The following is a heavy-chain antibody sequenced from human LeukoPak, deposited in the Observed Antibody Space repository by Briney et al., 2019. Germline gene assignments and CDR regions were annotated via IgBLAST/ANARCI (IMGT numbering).Heavy chain of an antibody. Sequence: PGGSLRLSCAASGLTFSDHYMDWVRQAPGKGLEWVGRTRNKANSYTTEYAASVKDRFTISRDDSENSLYLQMNSLRAEDTAVYYCARARGSSGWLDYWGQGTLVTVSS. CDR3: ARARGSSGWLDY. D-gene: IGHD6-19*01. J-gene: IGHJ4*02. CDR2: TRNKANSYTT. V-gene: IGHV3-72*01. CDR1: GLTFSDHY.